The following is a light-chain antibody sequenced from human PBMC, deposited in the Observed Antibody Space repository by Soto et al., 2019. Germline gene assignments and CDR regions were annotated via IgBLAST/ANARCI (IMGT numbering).Light chain of an antibody. J-gene: IGKJ5*01. CDR3: QQYVISVT. CDR1: QSVSIY. V-gene: IGKV3-11*01. Sequence: EIVLTQSPATLSLSAGERATLSCRASQSVSIYLSWYQQKAGQAPRLLIYDASNRASGTPARFAGSGSGTDFSLTISRLEPQDSAMYYCQQYVISVTFGQGTRLEIK. CDR2: DAS.